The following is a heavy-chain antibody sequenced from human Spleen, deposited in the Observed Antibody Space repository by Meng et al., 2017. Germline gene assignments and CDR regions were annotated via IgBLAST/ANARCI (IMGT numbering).Heavy chain of an antibody. D-gene: IGHD4-17*01. Sequence: VQIQQWGAGLLKPSETLSITCAVYGGSFSGYYWSWIRQPPGKGLEWIGEINHSGSTNYNPSLKSRVTISVDTSKNQFSLKLSSVTAADTAVYYCARVGITTVTTAGWFDPWGQGTLVTVSS. J-gene: IGHJ5*02. CDR2: INHSGST. CDR1: GGSFSGYY. CDR3: ARVGITTVTTAGWFDP. V-gene: IGHV4-34*01.